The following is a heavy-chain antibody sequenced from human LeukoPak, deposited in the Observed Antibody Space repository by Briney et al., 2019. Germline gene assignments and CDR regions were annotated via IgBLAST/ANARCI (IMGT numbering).Heavy chain of an antibody. CDR2: INSDGSST. V-gene: IGHV3-74*01. D-gene: IGHD6-19*01. CDR3: ARGGLVRSFDY. J-gene: IGHJ4*02. CDR1: GFTFSSYW. Sequence: PGGSLRLSCAASGFTFSSYWMHWVRQAPGKGLVWVSRINSDGSSTSYADSVKGRFTISRDNAKNTVYLQLTSLRAEDKAVCYCARGGLVRSFDYWGQGTLVTVSS.